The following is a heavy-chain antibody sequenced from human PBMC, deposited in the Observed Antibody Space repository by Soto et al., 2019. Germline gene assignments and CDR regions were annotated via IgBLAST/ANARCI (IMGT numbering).Heavy chain of an antibody. Sequence: NPGGSLRLSCTGSGFTFGDHAMSWFRQTPGKGLEWVGFIRSKAYGGTTEYAASVKGRFTISRDDSKNIAYLQMNSLKTEDTAAYYCTRNPDYSGWEYFQHWGQGTLVTVSS. J-gene: IGHJ1*01. CDR2: IRSKAYGGTT. CDR3: TRNPDYSGWEYFQH. CDR1: GFTFGDHA. D-gene: IGHD2-15*01. V-gene: IGHV3-49*05.